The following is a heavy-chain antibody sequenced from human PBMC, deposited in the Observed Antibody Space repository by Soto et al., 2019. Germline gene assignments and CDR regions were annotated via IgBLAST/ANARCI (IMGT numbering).Heavy chain of an antibody. CDR2: IWYDGSNK. CDR1: GFTFSSYG. V-gene: IGHV3-33*01. CDR3: ARDIVDTAMVIAY. D-gene: IGHD5-18*01. J-gene: IGHJ4*02. Sequence: GGSLRLSCAASGFTFSSYGMHWVRQAPGKGLEWVAVIWYDGSNKYYADSVKGRFTISRDNSKNTLYLQMNSLRAEDTAVYYCARDIVDTAMVIAYWGQGTLVTVSS.